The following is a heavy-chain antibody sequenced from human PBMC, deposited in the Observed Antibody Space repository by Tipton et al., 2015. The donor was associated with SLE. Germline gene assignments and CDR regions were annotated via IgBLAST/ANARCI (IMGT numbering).Heavy chain of an antibody. Sequence: QVQLVQSGGGVVQPGRSLRLSCAASGFTFSNYGMHWVRQTPGKGLEWVAVIWYDGSNKYYADSVKGRFTISRDNSKNTLYLQMNSLRTEDTAVYYCASSSGGYWGQGTLVTVSS. CDR3: ASSSGGY. D-gene: IGHD3-16*01. J-gene: IGHJ4*02. V-gene: IGHV3-33*01. CDR1: GFTFSNYG. CDR2: IWYDGSNK.